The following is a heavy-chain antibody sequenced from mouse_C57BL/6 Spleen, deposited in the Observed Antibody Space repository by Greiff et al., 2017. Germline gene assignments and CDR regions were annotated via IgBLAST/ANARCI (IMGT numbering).Heavy chain of an antibody. Sequence: VMLVESGPGLVKPSQSLFLTCSITGFPITSGYYWIWIRQSPGKPLEWMGYITHSGETFYNPSLQSPISITRETSKNQFFLQLNSVTTEDTAMYYCAGDRSGNLFFAYWGQGTLVTVSA. CDR1: GFPITSGYY. V-gene: IGHV12-3*01. CDR3: AGDRSGNLFFAY. J-gene: IGHJ3*01. CDR2: ITHSGET. D-gene: IGHD2-1*01.